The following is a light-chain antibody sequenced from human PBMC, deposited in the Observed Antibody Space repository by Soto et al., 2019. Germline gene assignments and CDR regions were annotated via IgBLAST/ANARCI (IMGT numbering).Light chain of an antibody. V-gene: IGKV1-27*01. J-gene: IGKJ1*01. CDR3: YKCNSAPPWT. CDR2: AAS. CDR1: QGISNY. Sequence: DIQMTQSPSSLSASVGDRVTITCRASQGISNYLAWYQQKPGKVPKLLIYAASTLQSGVPSRFSGSGSGTDFTLTISSRQPEDVATYYSYKCNSAPPWTFGQGTKVEIK.